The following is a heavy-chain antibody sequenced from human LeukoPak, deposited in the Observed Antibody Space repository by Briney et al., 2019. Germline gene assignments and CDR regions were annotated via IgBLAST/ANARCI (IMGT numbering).Heavy chain of an antibody. J-gene: IGHJ4*02. D-gene: IGHD3-3*02. CDR1: GGSIGSNY. Sequence: SETLPLTCTVSGGSIGSNYWTWIRQPPGKGLEYIGYIYYTGGTNYNPSLKSRVTISVDTSKNQFSLKLSSVTAADTAVYFCARGAFRRLDYWGQGTLVTVSS. V-gene: IGHV4-59*08. CDR3: ARGAFRRLDY. CDR2: IYYTGGT.